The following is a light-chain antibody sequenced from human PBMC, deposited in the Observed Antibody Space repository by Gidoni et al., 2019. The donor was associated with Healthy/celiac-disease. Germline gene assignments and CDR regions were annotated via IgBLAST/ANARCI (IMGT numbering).Light chain of an antibody. CDR2: GAS. Sequence: EIVMTQSPATLSVSPGERATLSCRASQRVSSNLALYQQKPGQAPRLLIYGASTRATGIPARFSGSGSGTEFTLTISSLQSEDFAVYYCQQYNNLARAFGQGTKVEIK. V-gene: IGKV3-15*01. J-gene: IGKJ1*01. CDR3: QQYNNLARA. CDR1: QRVSSN.